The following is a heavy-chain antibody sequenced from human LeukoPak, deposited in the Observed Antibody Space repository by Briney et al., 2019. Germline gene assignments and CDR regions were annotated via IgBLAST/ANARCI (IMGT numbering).Heavy chain of an antibody. CDR2: INHSGST. CDR3: AREPPKYYYGSGSYYNDY. J-gene: IGHJ4*02. V-gene: IGHV4-34*01. Sequence: SETLSLTCAVYGGSFSGYYWSWIRQPPGKGLEWIGEINHSGSTNYNPSLKSRVPTSVDTSKNQFPLKLSSVTAADTAVYYCAREPPKYYYGSGSYYNDYWGQGTLVTVSS. CDR1: GGSFSGYY. D-gene: IGHD3-10*01.